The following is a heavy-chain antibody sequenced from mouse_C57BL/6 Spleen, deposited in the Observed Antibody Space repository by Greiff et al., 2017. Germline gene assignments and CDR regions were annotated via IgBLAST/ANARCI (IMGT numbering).Heavy chain of an antibody. CDR3: ARSGTTVVPV. CDR1: GYTFTSYW. V-gene: IGHV1-59*01. D-gene: IGHD1-1*01. J-gene: IGHJ1*03. Sequence: QVQLQQPGAELVRPGTSVKLSCKASGYTFTSYWMHWVKQRPGQGLEWIGVIDPSDSYTNYNQKFKGKATLTVDTSSSTAYMQLSSLTSEDSAVYYCARSGTTVVPVWGTGTTVTVSS. CDR2: IDPSDSYT.